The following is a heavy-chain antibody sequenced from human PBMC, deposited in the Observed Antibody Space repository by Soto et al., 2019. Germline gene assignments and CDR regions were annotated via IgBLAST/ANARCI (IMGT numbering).Heavy chain of an antibody. CDR2: IYSSGST. Sequence: PSETLSLTCTVSGGSISSSKYYWGWIRQPPGKGLEWIGSIYSSGSTYYNPSLRSRVTISVDTPKNQFSLNLTSVTAADTAVYYCATPVSSGYQGLEVWGQGAMVTVSS. J-gene: IGHJ3*01. V-gene: IGHV4-39*01. D-gene: IGHD3-22*01. CDR3: ATPVSSGYQGLEV. CDR1: GGSISSSKYY.